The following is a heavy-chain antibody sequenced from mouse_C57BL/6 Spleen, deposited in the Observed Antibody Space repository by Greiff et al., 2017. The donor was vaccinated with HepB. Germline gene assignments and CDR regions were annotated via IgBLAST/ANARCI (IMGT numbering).Heavy chain of an antibody. J-gene: IGHJ4*01. CDR2: IDPETGGT. CDR3: TRRGGITRAMDY. V-gene: IGHV1-15*01. CDR1: GYTFTDYE. D-gene: IGHD2-4*01. Sequence: QVQLQQSGAELVRPGASVTLSCKASGYTFTDYEMHWVKQTPVHGLEWIGAIDPETGGTAYNQKFKGKAILTADKSSSTAYMELRSLTSEDSAVYYCTRRGGITRAMDYWGQGTSVTVSS.